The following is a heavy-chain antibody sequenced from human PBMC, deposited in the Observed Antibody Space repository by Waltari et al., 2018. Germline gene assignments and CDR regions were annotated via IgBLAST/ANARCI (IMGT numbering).Heavy chain of an antibody. J-gene: IGHJ4*02. CDR2: IIPSFGTT. CDR1: GGTFSIYA. Sequence: QVQLVQSGAEVKKPGSSVKVSCKASGGTFSIYAISWVRQAPGQGLGWMGAIIPSFGTTNYAQKCQGRVTITADEATSTAYMELSSLRSEDTAVYYCARGRAAAGDDYWGQGTLVTVSS. V-gene: IGHV1-69*01. D-gene: IGHD6-13*01. CDR3: ARGRAAAGDDY.